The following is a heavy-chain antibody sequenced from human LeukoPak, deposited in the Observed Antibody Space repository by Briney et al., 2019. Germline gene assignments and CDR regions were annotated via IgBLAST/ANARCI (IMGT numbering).Heavy chain of an antibody. J-gene: IGHJ4*02. CDR3: AREGRVSGYDFDS. CDR2: INSDGSSI. D-gene: IGHD5-12*01. Sequence: GGSLRLSCAASGFTFSSYAMSWVRQAPGKGLEWVSRINSDGSSITYADSVKGRFTISRDNAKNTLYLQMNSLGVEDTAVYYCAREGRVSGYDFDSWGQGTLVTVSS. V-gene: IGHV3-74*03. CDR1: GFTFSSYA.